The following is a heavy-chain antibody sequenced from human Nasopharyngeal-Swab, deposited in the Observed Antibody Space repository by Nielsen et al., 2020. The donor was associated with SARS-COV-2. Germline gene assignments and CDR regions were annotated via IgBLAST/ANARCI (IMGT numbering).Heavy chain of an antibody. V-gene: IGHV3-23*01. J-gene: IGHJ4*02. CDR1: GFTFSRFG. CDR2: ISASGVTT. Sequence: GVLKISCAASGFTFSRFGMGWVRQAPGKGLEWVSAISASGVTTYYADSVKGRFTISRDNSKSTLYLQMNSLRAEDTAVYYCARDLGGYYGDWGQGTLVTVSS. D-gene: IGHD3-22*01. CDR3: ARDLGGYYGD.